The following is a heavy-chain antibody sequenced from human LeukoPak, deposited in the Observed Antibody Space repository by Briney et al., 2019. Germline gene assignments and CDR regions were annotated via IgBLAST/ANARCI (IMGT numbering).Heavy chain of an antibody. CDR1: GFTFSNYW. Sequence: GGSLRLSCAASGFTFSNYWMTWVRQAPGKGLEWVADIKQDGSEKLYVNSVRGRFTISRDNAKMSLFLQLNSLRAEDTAVYYCARDNGVVHGVYYMDVWGKGTTVTVS. J-gene: IGHJ6*03. CDR2: IKQDGSEK. D-gene: IGHD3-3*01. CDR3: ARDNGVVHGVYYMDV. V-gene: IGHV3-7*01.